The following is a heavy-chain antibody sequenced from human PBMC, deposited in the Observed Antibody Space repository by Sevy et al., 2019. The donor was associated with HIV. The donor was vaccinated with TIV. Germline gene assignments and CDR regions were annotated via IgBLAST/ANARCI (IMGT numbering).Heavy chain of an antibody. CDR3: AKDIRSLTAASSGMDV. CDR2: ISWNSGTT. CDR1: GFNLDDYA. D-gene: IGHD6-25*01. J-gene: IGHJ6*02. V-gene: IGHV3-9*01. Sequence: GGSLRLSCAASGFNLDDYAMHWVRQAPGKGLESVSGISWNSGTTGYVHSVKGRFTISRDNARNSLYLQMNSPRPDDTALYYCAKDIRSLTAASSGMDVWGQGTTVTVSS.